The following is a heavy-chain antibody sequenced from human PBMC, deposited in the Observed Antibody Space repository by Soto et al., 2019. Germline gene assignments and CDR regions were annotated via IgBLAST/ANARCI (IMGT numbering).Heavy chain of an antibody. CDR1: GFTFSSYW. CDR3: AADPRPQLVPIDY. V-gene: IGHV3-74*01. CDR2: TDSDGSFT. J-gene: IGHJ4*02. D-gene: IGHD6-6*01. Sequence: GGSLRLSCIASGFTFSSYWMHWVRQTPEKGLVWVSHTDSDGSFTTYADSVKGRFTISRDNAKNSLYLQMNSLRAEDTAVYYCAADPRPQLVPIDYWGQGTLVTVSS.